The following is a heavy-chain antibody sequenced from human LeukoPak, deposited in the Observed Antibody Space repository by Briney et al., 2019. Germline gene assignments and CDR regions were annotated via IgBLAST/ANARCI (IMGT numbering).Heavy chain of an antibody. CDR2: ISYDGSNK. D-gene: IGHD3-22*01. CDR3: AREISTYYDSSGYYHCPDY. CDR1: GFTFSSYA. V-gene: IGHV3-30-3*01. Sequence: GGFLRLSCAASGFTFSSYAMHWVRQAPGKGLEWVAVISYDGSNKYYADSVKGRFTISRDNSKNTLYLQMNSLRAEDTAVYYCAREISTYYDSSGYYHCPDYWGQGTLVTVSS. J-gene: IGHJ4*02.